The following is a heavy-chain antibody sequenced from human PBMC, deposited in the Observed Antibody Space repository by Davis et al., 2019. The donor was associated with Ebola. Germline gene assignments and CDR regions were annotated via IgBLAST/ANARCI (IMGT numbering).Heavy chain of an antibody. J-gene: IGHJ5*02. CDR1: GYSFTSYW. CDR3: ARHNSIFGVSWFDP. V-gene: IGHV5-51*01. CDR2: IYPGDSDT. Sequence: GESLKISCKGSGYSFTSYWIGCVRQLPGKGLEWMGIIYPGDSDTRYSPSFQGQVTISADKSISTAYLQWSSLKASDTAMYYCARHNSIFGVSWFDPWGQGTLVTVSS. D-gene: IGHD3-3*01.